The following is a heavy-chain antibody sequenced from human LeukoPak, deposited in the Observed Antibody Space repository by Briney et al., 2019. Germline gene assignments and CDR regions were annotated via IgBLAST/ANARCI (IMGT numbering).Heavy chain of an antibody. CDR2: ISGSGGST. Sequence: PGGSLRLSCAASGFTFSSWAMSWVRQAPGKGLEWVSAISGSGGSTYYAGSVKGRFTISRANSKNTLFLQMNSLGAADTAVYYCAKGTYSSSPRDYWGQGTLVTVSS. J-gene: IGHJ4*02. CDR1: GFTFSSWA. D-gene: IGHD6-6*01. V-gene: IGHV3-23*01. CDR3: AKGTYSSSPRDY.